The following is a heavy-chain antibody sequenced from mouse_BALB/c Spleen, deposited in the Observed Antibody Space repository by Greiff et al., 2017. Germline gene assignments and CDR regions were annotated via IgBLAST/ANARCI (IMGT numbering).Heavy chain of an antibody. J-gene: IGHJ3*01. CDR1: GYTITSCY. Sequence: VQLQESGPSLVKPSQSLTLTCSASGYTITSCYWHWIRQFPGNKLEYMGYISHSGSNYYNPSHKSRISITRDTSKNQYYLQLNSVTTEDTATYYCASWDDSVDYWGQGTLVTVSA. CDR3: ASWDDSVDY. CDR2: ISHSGSN. V-gene: IGHV3-8*02. D-gene: IGHD4-1*01.